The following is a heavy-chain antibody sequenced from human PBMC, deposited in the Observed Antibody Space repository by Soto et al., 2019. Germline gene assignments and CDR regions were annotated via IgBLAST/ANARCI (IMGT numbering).Heavy chain of an antibody. CDR1: GFTFSSYG. D-gene: IGHD3-9*01. CDR2: IWYDGSNK. J-gene: IGHJ6*02. Sequence: GGSLRLSCAASGFTFSSYGMRWVRQAPGKGLEWVAVIWYDGSNKYYADSVKGRFTISRDNSKNTLYLQMNSLRAEDTAVYYCARAPRDSTYYDILTGYYYPPYGMDVWGQGTTVTVSS. V-gene: IGHV3-33*01. CDR3: ARAPRDSTYYDILTGYYYPPYGMDV.